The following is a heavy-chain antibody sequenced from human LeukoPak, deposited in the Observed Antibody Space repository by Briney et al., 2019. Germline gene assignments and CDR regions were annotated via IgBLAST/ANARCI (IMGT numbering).Heavy chain of an antibody. Sequence: GGCLRLSCAASGFTFSSYSMNWVRQAPGKGLEWVSSISSSSSYIYYADSVKGRFTISRDNAKNSLYLQMNSLRAEDTAVYYCAREMLRCSSTSCPLGYWGQGTLVTVSS. CDR3: AREMLRCSSTSCPLGY. J-gene: IGHJ4*02. V-gene: IGHV3-21*01. CDR2: ISSSSSYI. CDR1: GFTFSSYS. D-gene: IGHD2-2*01.